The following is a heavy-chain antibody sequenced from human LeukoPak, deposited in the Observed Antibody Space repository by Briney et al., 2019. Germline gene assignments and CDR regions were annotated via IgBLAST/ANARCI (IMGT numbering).Heavy chain of an antibody. CDR1: GDSISNSFW. V-gene: IGHV4-4*02. CDR2: ISHTGST. D-gene: IGHD2-8*02. Sequence: SETLSLTCTVSGDSISNSFWWSWVRQPPGKGLDWIGEISHTGSTKYNPSLKNRVTISRDSSKYQFSLKLNSVTAADTATYYCTRSAGWWSLDYWGQGALVTVSS. CDR3: TRSAGWWSLDY. J-gene: IGHJ4*02.